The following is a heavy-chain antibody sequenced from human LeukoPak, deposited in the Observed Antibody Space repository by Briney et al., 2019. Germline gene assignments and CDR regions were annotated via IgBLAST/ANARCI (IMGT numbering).Heavy chain of an antibody. CDR2: IYSGGST. J-gene: IGHJ4*02. V-gene: IGHV3-66*01. D-gene: IGHD6-13*01. Sequence: GGSLRLSCAASGFTVSSNYMSWIRQAPGKGLEWVSVIYSGGSTYYADSVKGRFTISRDNSKNTLYLQMNSLRAEDTAVYYCARDESAAAGFDYWGQGTLVTVSS. CDR1: GFTVSSNY. CDR3: ARDESAAAGFDY.